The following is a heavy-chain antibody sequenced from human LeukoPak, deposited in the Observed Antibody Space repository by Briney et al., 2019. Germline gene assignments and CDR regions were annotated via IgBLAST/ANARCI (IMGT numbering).Heavy chain of an antibody. D-gene: IGHD6-13*01. J-gene: IGHJ6*03. Sequence: SETLSLTCAVSGGSISSNSYYWGWIRQPPGKGLEWIGSIYYSGSTYYNPSLKSRVTISVDTSKNQFSLKLSSVTAADTAVYYCARDQPYSSSWAYYYYYYMDVWGKGTTVTVSS. CDR3: ARDQPYSSSWAYYYYYYMDV. CDR2: IYYSGST. V-gene: IGHV4-39*07. CDR1: GGSISSNSYY.